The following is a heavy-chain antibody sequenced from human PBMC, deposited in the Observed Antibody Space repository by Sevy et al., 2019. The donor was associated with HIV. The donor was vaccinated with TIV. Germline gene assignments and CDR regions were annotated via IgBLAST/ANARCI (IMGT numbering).Heavy chain of an antibody. CDR3: AGGDTTMITDLDY. CDR1: GFPFSDAW. V-gene: IGHV3-53*01. Sequence: GGSLRLSCAASGFPFSDAWMNWVRQAPGKGLEWVAGVTSDGTTYYADSVRDRFTVSRDNSKNTLYLQLNSLRADDTAVFYCAGGDTTMITDLDYWGQGTLVTVSS. D-gene: IGHD3-16*01. J-gene: IGHJ4*02. CDR2: VTSDGTT.